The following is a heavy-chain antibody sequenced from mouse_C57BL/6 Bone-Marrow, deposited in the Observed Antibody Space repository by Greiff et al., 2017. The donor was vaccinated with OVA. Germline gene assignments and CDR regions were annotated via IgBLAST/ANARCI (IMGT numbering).Heavy chain of an antibody. J-gene: IGHJ3*01. V-gene: IGHV1-15*01. Sequence: QVQLQQSGAELVRPGASVTLSCKASGYTFTDYEMHWVKQTPVHGLEWIGAIDPETGGTAYNQKFKGKAILTADKSSSTAYMELRSLTSEDSAVYYCTRGGFLDGSSLLVAYWGQGTLVTVSA. CDR3: TRGGFLDGSSLLVAY. D-gene: IGHD1-1*01. CDR1: GYTFTDYE. CDR2: IDPETGGT.